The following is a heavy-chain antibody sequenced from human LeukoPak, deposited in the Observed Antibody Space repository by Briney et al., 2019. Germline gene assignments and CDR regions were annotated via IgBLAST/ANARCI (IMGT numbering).Heavy chain of an antibody. Sequence: GGSLRLSYAASGFTFSSYSMNWVRQAPGKGLEWVSCISSSSSYIYYAGSVKGRFTISRDNAKNSLYLQMNSLRAEDTAVYYCATPIVVVVAATRDDAFDIWGQGTMVTVSS. J-gene: IGHJ3*02. CDR3: ATPIVVVVAATRDDAFDI. CDR1: GFTFSSYS. D-gene: IGHD2-15*01. CDR2: ISSSSSYI. V-gene: IGHV3-21*01.